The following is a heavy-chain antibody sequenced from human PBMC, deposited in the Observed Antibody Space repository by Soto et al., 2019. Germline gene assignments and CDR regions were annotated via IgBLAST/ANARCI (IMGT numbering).Heavy chain of an antibody. D-gene: IGHD2-2*01. Sequence: SVKLSCKASGDTFTSYDINWVRQATGQGLEWMGWLNPNSGNTGYAQKFQGRVTMTRNTSISTAYMELSSLRSEDTAVYYCARGYRYCSSTSCYAGYYYYYMDVWGKGTTVTVSS. CDR2: LNPNSGNT. J-gene: IGHJ6*03. CDR3: ARGYRYCSSTSCYAGYYYYYMDV. V-gene: IGHV1-8*01. CDR1: GDTFTSYD.